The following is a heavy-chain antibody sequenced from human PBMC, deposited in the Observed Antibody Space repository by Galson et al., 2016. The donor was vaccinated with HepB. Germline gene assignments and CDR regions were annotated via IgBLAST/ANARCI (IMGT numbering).Heavy chain of an antibody. J-gene: IGHJ4*02. CDR1: GYTHTELS. V-gene: IGHV1-24*01. D-gene: IGHD3-3*01. CDR2: FDPEDGET. Sequence: SVKVSCKVSGYTHTELSMQWVRQAPGKGLEWMGGFDPEDGETIYAQKFQGRVTMTEDTSTDTAYMELSSLRSEDSAVYYCATGKGPITILDYWGQGTLVTVSS. CDR3: ATGKGPITILDY.